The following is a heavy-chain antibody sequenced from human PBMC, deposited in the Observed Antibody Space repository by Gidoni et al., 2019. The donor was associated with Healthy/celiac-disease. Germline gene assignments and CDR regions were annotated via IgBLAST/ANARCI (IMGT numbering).Heavy chain of an antibody. D-gene: IGHD5-18*01. Sequence: QLQLQESGPGLVKPSETLSLTCTVSGGSISSSSYYWGWIRQPPGKGLEWIGGIYYSGSTYYNPSLKSRVTISVDTSKNQFSLKLSSVTAADTAVYYCARVRRQLPDYWGQGTLVTVSS. CDR2: IYYSGST. J-gene: IGHJ4*02. V-gene: IGHV4-39*07. CDR1: GGSISSSSYY. CDR3: ARVRRQLPDY.